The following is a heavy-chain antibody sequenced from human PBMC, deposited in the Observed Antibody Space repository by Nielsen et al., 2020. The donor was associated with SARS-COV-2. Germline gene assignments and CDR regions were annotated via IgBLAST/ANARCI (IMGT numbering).Heavy chain of an antibody. Sequence: GESLKISCEASGFTFRGSTIHWVRQASGRGLEWVGRIRRDANTYATEYAASMKGRFTISRDDSKNTAYLQMNSLRAEDTAVYYCAKSKGQPGYSNGGYFDYWGQGTLVTVSS. CDR2: IRRDANTYAT. D-gene: IGHD6-19*01. J-gene: IGHJ4*02. CDR1: GFTFRGST. V-gene: IGHV3-73*01. CDR3: AKSKGQPGYSNGGYFDY.